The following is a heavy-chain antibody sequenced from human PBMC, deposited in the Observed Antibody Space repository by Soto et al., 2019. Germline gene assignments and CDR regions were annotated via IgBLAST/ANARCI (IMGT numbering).Heavy chain of an antibody. V-gene: IGHV4-59*01. CDR1: GGSISSYY. Sequence: PSETLSLTCTVSGGSISSYYWSWIRQPPGKGLEWIRYIYYSGSTNYNPSLKSRVTISVDTSKNQFSLKLSSVTAADTAVYYCARPHGGSSGWDNWFDPWGQGTLVTVSS. D-gene: IGHD6-25*01. CDR3: ARPHGGSSGWDNWFDP. J-gene: IGHJ5*02. CDR2: IYYSGST.